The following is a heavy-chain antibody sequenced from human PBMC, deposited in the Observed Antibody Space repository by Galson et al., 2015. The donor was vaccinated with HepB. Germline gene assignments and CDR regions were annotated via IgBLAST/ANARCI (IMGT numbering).Heavy chain of an antibody. J-gene: IGHJ5*02. CDR2: IKQDGSEK. Sequence: SLRLSCAASGFTFSNYWMSWVRQAPGKGLEWVANIKQDGSEKYYVDSVKGRFTISRGNAKNSLYLRVNSLRAEDTAVYYCAREACSSTTCYGYFDPWGQGALVTVSS. CDR3: AREACSSTTCYGYFDP. D-gene: IGHD2-2*01. CDR1: GFTFSNYW. V-gene: IGHV3-7*01.